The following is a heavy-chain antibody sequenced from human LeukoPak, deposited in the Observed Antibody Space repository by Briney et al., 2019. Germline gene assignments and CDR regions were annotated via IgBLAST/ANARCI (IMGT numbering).Heavy chain of an antibody. CDR2: IINSGSST. D-gene: IGHD6-19*01. Sequence: GGSLRLSCVASGFTFSTYNMNWFRQAPGKGLEWVLSIINSGSSTFYADSVKGRCTISRDNSKNTMYLELSSLRTEDAAVYFCAKAVAGYYYMDVWGKGTTVAVSS. CDR3: AKAVAGYYYMDV. CDR1: GFTFSTYN. J-gene: IGHJ6*03. V-gene: IGHV3-23*05.